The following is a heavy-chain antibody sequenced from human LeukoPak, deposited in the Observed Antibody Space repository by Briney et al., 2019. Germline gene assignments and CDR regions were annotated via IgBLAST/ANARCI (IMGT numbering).Heavy chain of an antibody. CDR3: AKGGVSNCSSTSCFAYDAFDI. CDR1: GFTFSSYG. Sequence: GGSLRLSCAASGFTFSSYGMPWVRQAPGKGLEWVAVISYDGSNKYYADSVKGRFTISRNNSKNTLYLQMNSLRAEDTAVYYCAKGGVSNCSSTSCFAYDAFDIWGQGTMVTVSS. CDR2: ISYDGSNK. D-gene: IGHD2-2*01. V-gene: IGHV3-30*18. J-gene: IGHJ3*02.